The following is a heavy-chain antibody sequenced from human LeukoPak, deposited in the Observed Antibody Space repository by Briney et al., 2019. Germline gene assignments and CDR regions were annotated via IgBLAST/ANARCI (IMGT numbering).Heavy chain of an antibody. CDR1: GYSISGGFY. V-gene: IGHV4-38-2*02. Sequence: SETLSLTCTVSGYSISGGFYWDWIRQPPGKGLEWIGSIYHSGTSYYNPSLKSRVTISVDTSKNQFSLQLSSVTAADTAVYYCARVSWVYDLGFDYWGQGTLVTVSS. CDR3: ARVSWVYDLGFDY. D-gene: IGHD2-8*01. CDR2: IYHSGTS. J-gene: IGHJ4*02.